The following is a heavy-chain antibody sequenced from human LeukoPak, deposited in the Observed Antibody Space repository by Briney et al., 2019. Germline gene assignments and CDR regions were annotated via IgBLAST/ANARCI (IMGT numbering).Heavy chain of an antibody. D-gene: IGHD6-13*01. CDR2: INPNSGGT. CDR3: ARIAAASPNLFDC. Sequence: ASVKVSCKASGYTFTGYYMHWVRQAPGQGLEWMGWINPNSGGTNYAQKFQGRVTMTRDTSISTAYMELSRLRSDDTAVYYCARIAAASPNLFDCWGQGTLVTVSS. V-gene: IGHV1-2*02. J-gene: IGHJ4*02. CDR1: GYTFTGYY.